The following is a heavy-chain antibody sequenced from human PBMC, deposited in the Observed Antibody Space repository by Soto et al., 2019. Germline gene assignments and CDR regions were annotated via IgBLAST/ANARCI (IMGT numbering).Heavy chain of an antibody. CDR1: GGSISSTNW. Sequence: QVQLQESGPGLVKPLGTLSLTCAVSGGSISSTNWWTWVRQPPGKGLEWIGEIYQSGSTNYSPSLKSRXXIXEXXSKNQFSLKVTSVTAADTAVYYCARRIYGDWYFDLWGRGTLVTVSS. V-gene: IGHV4-4*02. CDR3: ARRIYGDWYFDL. D-gene: IGHD3-16*01. J-gene: IGHJ2*01. CDR2: IYQSGST.